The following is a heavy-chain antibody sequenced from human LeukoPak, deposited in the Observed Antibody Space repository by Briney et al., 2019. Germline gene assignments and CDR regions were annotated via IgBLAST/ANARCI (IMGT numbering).Heavy chain of an antibody. CDR2: INHSGST. CDR1: GGSFSGYY. Sequence: PSETLSLTCAVYGGSFSGYYWSWIRQPPGKGLEWIGEINHSGSTNYNPSLKSRVTISVDTSKNQFSLKLSSVTAADTAVYYCARLGVYCSGGSCYPLVDYWGQGTLVTVSS. V-gene: IGHV4-34*01. D-gene: IGHD2-15*01. J-gene: IGHJ4*02. CDR3: ARLGVYCSGGSCYPLVDY.